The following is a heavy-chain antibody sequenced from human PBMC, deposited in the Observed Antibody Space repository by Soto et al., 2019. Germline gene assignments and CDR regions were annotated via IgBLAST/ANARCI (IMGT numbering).Heavy chain of an antibody. Sequence: GASVKVSCKASGYTFTSYGISWVRQAPGQGLEWMGWISAYNGNTNYAQKLQGRVTMTTDTSTSTAYMELRSLRSDDTAVYYCARDGVGATTLGYYYGMDVWGQGTTVTVSS. J-gene: IGHJ6*02. D-gene: IGHD1-26*01. V-gene: IGHV1-18*01. CDR3: ARDGVGATTLGYYYGMDV. CDR1: GYTFTSYG. CDR2: ISAYNGNT.